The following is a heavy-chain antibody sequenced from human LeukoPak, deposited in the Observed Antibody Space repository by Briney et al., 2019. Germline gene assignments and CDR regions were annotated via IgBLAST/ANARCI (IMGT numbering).Heavy chain of an antibody. CDR2: ISGSGGGT. CDR1: GFTFSSYA. CDR3: AKDRVVVVPAASFDY. Sequence: GGSLRLSCAASGFTFSSYAMSWVRQAPGKGLEWVSAISGSGGGTYYADSVKGRFTISRDNSKNTLYLQMNSLRAEDTAVYYCAKDRVVVVPAASFDYWGQGTLVTVSS. J-gene: IGHJ4*02. D-gene: IGHD2-2*01. V-gene: IGHV3-23*01.